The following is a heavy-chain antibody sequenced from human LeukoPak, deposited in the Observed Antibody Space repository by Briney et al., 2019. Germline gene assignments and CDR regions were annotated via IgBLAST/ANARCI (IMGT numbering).Heavy chain of an antibody. J-gene: IGHJ6*02. D-gene: IGHD3-16*01. V-gene: IGHV3-7*03. CDR2: INHNGNVN. CDR3: ARGGGLDV. CDR1: GFIFGAHW. Sequence: GGSLRLSCTASGFIFGAHWMNWARQAPGKGLEWVASINHNGNVNYYVDSVKGRFTISRDNAKNSLYLQMSNLRAEDTAVYFCARGGGLDVWGQGATVTVSS.